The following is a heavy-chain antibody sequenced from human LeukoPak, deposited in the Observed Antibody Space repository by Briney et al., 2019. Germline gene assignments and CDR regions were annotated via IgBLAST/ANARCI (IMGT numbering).Heavy chain of an antibody. D-gene: IGHD5-12*01. CDR3: AKGHLGDGYDRPSAFDI. V-gene: IGHV1-69*06. CDR2: IIPIFRTT. Sequence: SVKVSCKASGGTFSSNAITWVRQAPGQGLEWMGGIIPIFRTTNYAQKFQGRVTITADKSTSTAYMELSSLRSEDTAAYYCAKGHLGDGYDRPSAFDIWGQGTMVTVSS. J-gene: IGHJ3*02. CDR1: GGTFSSNA.